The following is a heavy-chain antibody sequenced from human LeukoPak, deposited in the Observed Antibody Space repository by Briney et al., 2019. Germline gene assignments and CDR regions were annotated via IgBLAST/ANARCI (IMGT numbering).Heavy chain of an antibody. CDR2: IKQDGNER. Sequence: GGSLRLSCAASGFTFSNYWMSWVRQAPGKGLEWVANIKQDGNERDCVDTANGRFTISSANYENTLYLQMNSLRAENTAVYYCAKVLNDYGGNDIGLYRYYYMDVWGKGTTVTISS. D-gene: IGHD4-23*01. V-gene: IGHV3-7*01. J-gene: IGHJ6*03. CDR1: GFTFSNYW. CDR3: AKVLNDYGGNDIGLYRYYYMDV.